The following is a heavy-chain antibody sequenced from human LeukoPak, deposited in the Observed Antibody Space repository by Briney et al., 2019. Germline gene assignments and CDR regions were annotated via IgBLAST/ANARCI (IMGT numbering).Heavy chain of an antibody. CDR2: ISYDGSNK. D-gene: IGHD3-22*01. J-gene: IGHJ4*02. CDR3: ARESPREILRGSFYDSSGSRMGYYFDY. Sequence: PGGSLRLSCAASGFTFSSYAMHWVRQASGKGLEWVAVISYDGSNKYYADSVKGRFTISRDNSKNTLYLQMNSLRAEDTAVYYCARESPREILRGSFYDSSGSRMGYYFDYWGQGTLVTVSS. CDR1: GFTFSSYA. V-gene: IGHV3-30-3*01.